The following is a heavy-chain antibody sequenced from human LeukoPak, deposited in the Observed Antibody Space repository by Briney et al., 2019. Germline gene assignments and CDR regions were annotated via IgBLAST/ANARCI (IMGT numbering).Heavy chain of an antibody. CDR2: IGGSGGNT. CDR1: GINVTSNY. J-gene: IGHJ4*02. D-gene: IGHD3-22*01. CDR3: AKNYYDNSAQGWASFDY. V-gene: IGHV3-23*01. Sequence: GGSLRLSCAASGINVTSNYMTWVRQAPGKGLEWVSVIGGSGGNTNYADSVRGRFTVSRDNTKNTVYLQMNSLRAEDTAVYYCAKNYYDNSAQGWASFDYWGQGTLVTVSS.